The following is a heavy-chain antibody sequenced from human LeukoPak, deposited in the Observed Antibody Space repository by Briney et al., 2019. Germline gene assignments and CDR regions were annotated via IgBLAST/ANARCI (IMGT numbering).Heavy chain of an antibody. V-gene: IGHV1-2*02. CDR3: AKISSWGSLIHYFDY. D-gene: IGHD3-16*01. Sequence: ASVKVSCKASGYTFTGYYIHWVRQAPGQGLEWMGWINPNSGVTHYPQKFQGRATMTRDTSIRTAYMEVSSLRSDDTAVYYCAKISSWGSLIHYFDYWGQGTLVTVSS. CDR1: GYTFTGYY. J-gene: IGHJ4*02. CDR2: INPNSGVT.